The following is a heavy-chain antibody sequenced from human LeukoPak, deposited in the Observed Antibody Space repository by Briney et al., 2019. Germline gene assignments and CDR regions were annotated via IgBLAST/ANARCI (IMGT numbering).Heavy chain of an antibody. D-gene: IGHD6-19*01. V-gene: IGHV4-39*07. CDR3: ARALSGWLVNFDY. CDR1: GDSITSSSYY. J-gene: IGHJ4*02. CDR2: IYYSGST. Sequence: SETLSLTCTVSGDSITSSSYYWGWIRQPPGKGLEWIGNIYYSGSTNYNPSLKSRVTISVDTSKNQFSLKLSSVTAADTAVYYCARALSGWLVNFDYWGQGTLVTVSS.